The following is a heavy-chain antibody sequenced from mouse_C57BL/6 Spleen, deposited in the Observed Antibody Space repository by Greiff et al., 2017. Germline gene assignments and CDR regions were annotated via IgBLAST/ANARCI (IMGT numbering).Heavy chain of an antibody. CDR1: GYTFTEYT. CDR3: ARHEGVYDGYLAWFAY. V-gene: IGHV1-62-2*01. D-gene: IGHD2-3*01. J-gene: IGHJ3*01. Sequence: QVQLQQSGAELVKPGASVKLSCKASGYTFTEYTIHWVKQRSGQGLEWIGWFYPGSGSIKYNEKFKDKATLTADKSYSTVYMDLSRLTSEDDAVYICARHEGVYDGYLAWFAYWGQGTLVTVSA. CDR2: FYPGSGSI.